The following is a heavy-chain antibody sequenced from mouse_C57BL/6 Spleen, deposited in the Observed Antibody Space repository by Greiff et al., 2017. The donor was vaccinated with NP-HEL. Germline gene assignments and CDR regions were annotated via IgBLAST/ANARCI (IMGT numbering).Heavy chain of an antibody. D-gene: IGHD2-4*01. CDR1: GYTFTTSP. J-gene: IGHJ4*01. V-gene: IGHV1-47*01. Sequence: VQLQQSGAELVKPGASVKMSCKASGYTFTTSPIEWMKQNHGKSLEWIGNFHPYNDDTKYNEKFKGKATLTVEKSSSTVYLELSRLTSDDSAVYYCARSYYDYGGYYAMDYWGQGTSVTVSS. CDR3: ARSYYDYGGYYAMDY. CDR2: FHPYNDDT.